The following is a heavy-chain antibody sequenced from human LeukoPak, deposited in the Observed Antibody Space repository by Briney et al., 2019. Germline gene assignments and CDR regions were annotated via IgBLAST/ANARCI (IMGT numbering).Heavy chain of an antibody. V-gene: IGHV4-34*01. D-gene: IGHD3-10*01. J-gene: IGHJ5*02. CDR3: ARGWRYYGSGSYCWFDP. Sequence: SETLSLTCAVYGGSFSGYYWSWIRQPPGKGLEWIGEIKHSGNTNYNPSLKSRGTISIDTSKNQFSLKLSSVTAAGTAVYYCARGWRYYGSGSYCWFDPWGQGTLVTVSS. CDR2: IKHSGNT. CDR1: GGSFSGYY.